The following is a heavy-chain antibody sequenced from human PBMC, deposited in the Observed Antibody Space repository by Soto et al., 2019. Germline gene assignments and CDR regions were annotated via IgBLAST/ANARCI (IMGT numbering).Heavy chain of an antibody. Sequence: QVQLVQSGAEVKKPGSSVKVSCKASGGTFSSYTISWVRQAPGQGLEWMGRIIPILGIANYAQKFQGRVTITADKSTSTAYMELSSLRSEDTAVYYCARGGSGSYGGNHSLRYWGQGTLVTVSS. CDR1: GGTFSSYT. V-gene: IGHV1-69*02. CDR2: IIPILGIA. CDR3: ARGGSGSYGGNHSLRY. J-gene: IGHJ4*02. D-gene: IGHD1-26*01.